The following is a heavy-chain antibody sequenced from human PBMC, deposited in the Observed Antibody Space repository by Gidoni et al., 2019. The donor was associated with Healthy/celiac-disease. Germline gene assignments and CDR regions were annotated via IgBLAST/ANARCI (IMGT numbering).Heavy chain of an antibody. CDR2: ISGSGGST. J-gene: IGHJ4*02. V-gene: IGHV3-23*01. D-gene: IGHD3-3*01. Sequence: EVQLLESGGGLVQPGGSLRLSCAASGFTFSSYAMSWVRQAPGKGLEWVSAISGSGGSTYYADSVKGRFTISRDNSKNTLYLQMNSLRAEDTAVYYCAKDEAFDFWSGYYNIYWGQGTLVTVSS. CDR1: GFTFSSYA. CDR3: AKDEAFDFWSGYYNIY.